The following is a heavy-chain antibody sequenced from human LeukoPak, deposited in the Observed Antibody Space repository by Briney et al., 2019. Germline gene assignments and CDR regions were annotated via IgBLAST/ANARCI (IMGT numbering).Heavy chain of an antibody. CDR1: GFTVSSNY. Sequence: GGSLRLSCAASGFTVSSNYMSWVRQAPGKGLEWVSVIYSGGSTYYADSVKGRFTISRDNSKNTLYLQMNSLRAEDTAVYYCAGVAVAVSITGYWGQGTLVTVSS. V-gene: IGHV3-53*01. CDR3: AGVAVAVSITGY. J-gene: IGHJ4*02. CDR2: IYSGGST. D-gene: IGHD6-19*01.